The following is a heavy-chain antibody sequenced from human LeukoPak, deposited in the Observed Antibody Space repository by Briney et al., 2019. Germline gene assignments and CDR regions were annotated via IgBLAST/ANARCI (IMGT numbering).Heavy chain of an antibody. J-gene: IGHJ4*02. CDR1: GLTVSSDY. CDR2: IYSDGST. Sequence: GESLRLSCAASGLTVSSDYMTWVRQAPGKGLEWVSLIYSDGSTCYADSVKGRFTISRDNSKNTLYLQMNSLRVEDTAVYHCTRGIGKTWSLDNWGQGTLVTVSS. CDR3: TRGIGKTWSLDN. D-gene: IGHD2-15*01. V-gene: IGHV3-53*01.